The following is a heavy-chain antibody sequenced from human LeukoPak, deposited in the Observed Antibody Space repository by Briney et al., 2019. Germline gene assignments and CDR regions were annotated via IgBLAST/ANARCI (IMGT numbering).Heavy chain of an antibody. Sequence: NPGGSLRLSCAASGFTFSNYGMRWVRQAPGKGLEWLSYISTSSSYIYYADSVKGRFTVSRDNAMNSLFLQMNSLIAEDTAVYYCARVGIRFLEQYYFDYWGQGTLVTVSS. D-gene: IGHD3-3*01. J-gene: IGHJ4*02. CDR1: GFTFSNYG. V-gene: IGHV3-21*01. CDR3: ARVGIRFLEQYYFDY. CDR2: ISTSSSYI.